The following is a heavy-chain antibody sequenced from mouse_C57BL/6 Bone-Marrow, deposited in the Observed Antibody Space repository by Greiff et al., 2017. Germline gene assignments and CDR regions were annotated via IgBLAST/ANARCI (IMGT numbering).Heavy chain of an antibody. CDR3: TTGLRRGGYAMDY. J-gene: IGHJ4*01. V-gene: IGHV14-4*01. Sequence: VPLQQSGAELVRPGASVKLSCTASGFNIKDDYMHWVKQRPEQGLEWIGWIDPENGDTEYASKFQGKATITADTSSNTAYLQLSSLTSEDTAVYYCTTGLRRGGYAMDYWGQGTSVTVSS. CDR1: GFNIKDDY. CDR2: IDPENGDT. D-gene: IGHD2-2*01.